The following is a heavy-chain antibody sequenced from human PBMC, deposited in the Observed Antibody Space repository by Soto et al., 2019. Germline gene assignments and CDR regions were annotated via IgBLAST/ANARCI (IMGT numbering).Heavy chain of an antibody. D-gene: IGHD5-18*01. Sequence: ASVKVSCKASGYTFTSYAMHWVRQAPGQRLEWMRWINAGNGNTKYSQKFQGRVTITRDTSASTAYMELSSLRSEDTAVYYCARAIVDTAMVTGLLYYYHYYGMDVWGQGTTVTVSS. V-gene: IGHV1-3*01. CDR3: ARAIVDTAMVTGLLYYYHYYGMDV. CDR1: GYTFTSYA. J-gene: IGHJ6*02. CDR2: INAGNGNT.